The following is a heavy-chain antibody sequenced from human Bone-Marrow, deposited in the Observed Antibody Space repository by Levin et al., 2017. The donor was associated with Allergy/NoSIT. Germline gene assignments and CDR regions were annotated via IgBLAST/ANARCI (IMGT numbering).Heavy chain of an antibody. CDR2: ISPDGSEK. V-gene: IGHV3-7*01. CDR3: ARANWVFDY. Sequence: GGSLRLSCAASGFTFSDYWMSWVRQAPGKGLEWVANISPDGSEKYYVDSVKGRFTILKDNVKNSIYLQMNSLRVEDTAVYYCARANWVFDYWGQGTLVSVSS. D-gene: IGHD7-27*01. J-gene: IGHJ4*02. CDR1: GFTFSDYW.